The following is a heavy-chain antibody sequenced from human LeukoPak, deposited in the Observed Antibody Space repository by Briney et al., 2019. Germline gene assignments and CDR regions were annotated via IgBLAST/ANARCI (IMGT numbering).Heavy chain of an antibody. D-gene: IGHD3-22*01. CDR2: ISSSGSTI. V-gene: IGHV3-11*01. Sequence: PGGSLRLSCAASGFTFSDYYMSWIRQAPGKGLEWVSYISSSGSTIYYADSVKGRFTISRDNAKNSLYLQMNSLRAEDTAVYYCAKTPYYYDSSGHFDYWGQGTLVTVSS. CDR3: AKTPYYYDSSGHFDY. J-gene: IGHJ4*02. CDR1: GFTFSDYY.